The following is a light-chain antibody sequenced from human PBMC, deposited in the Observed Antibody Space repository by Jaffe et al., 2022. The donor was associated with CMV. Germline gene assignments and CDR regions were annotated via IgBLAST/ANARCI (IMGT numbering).Light chain of an antibody. CDR2: QNV. J-gene: IGLJ2*01. V-gene: IGLV3-1*01. CDR3: QAWDSSLVV. CDR1: LLGHKF. Sequence: SFELTQPPSVSVSPGQTASITCSGDLLGHKFARWFQQKSGQSPVLVIYQNVKRPSGIPERFSGSSSGNTATLTISGTQAMDEADYYCQAWDSSLVVFGGGTKLTV.